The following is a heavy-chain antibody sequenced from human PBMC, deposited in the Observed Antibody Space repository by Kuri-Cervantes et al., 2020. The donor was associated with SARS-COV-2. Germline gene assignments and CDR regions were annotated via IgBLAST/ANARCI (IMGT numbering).Heavy chain of an antibody. CDR2: ISSSSSTI. CDR3: ITDRSGSYWVEAGNY. Sequence: GGSLRLSCAASGFTFSSYSMNWVRQAPGKGLEWVSYISSSSSTIYYADSVKGRFTISRDNAKNSLYLQMNSLRAEDTAVYYCITDRSGSYWVEAGNYWGQGTLVTVSS. V-gene: IGHV3-48*01. CDR1: GFTFSSYS. D-gene: IGHD1-26*01. J-gene: IGHJ4*02.